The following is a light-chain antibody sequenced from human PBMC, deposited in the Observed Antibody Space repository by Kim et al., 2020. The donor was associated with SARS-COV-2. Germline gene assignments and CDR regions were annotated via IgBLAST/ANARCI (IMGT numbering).Light chain of an antibody. CDR2: YER. CDR1: NQGSKS. J-gene: IGLJ2*01. V-gene: IGLV3-21*04. CDR3: QVYDSSSDHPV. Sequence: MTARITGGGNNQGSKSVLWYKQKPGRATLLVIYYERDRPSGIPEGISGSNSGKTATLTISSVEAGDEAAYYCQVYDSSSDHPVFGRGTQLTVL.